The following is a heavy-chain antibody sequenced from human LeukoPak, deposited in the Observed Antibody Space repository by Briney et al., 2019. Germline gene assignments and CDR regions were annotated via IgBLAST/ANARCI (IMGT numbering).Heavy chain of an antibody. CDR3: ARHQSPYSSSSSRVDY. CDR1: GGSISSSNW. CDR2: IYHSGST. Sequence: PSETLSLTCAVSGGSISSSNWWSWVRQPPGKGLEWIGEIYHSGSTNYNPSLKSRVTISVDKSKNQFSLKLSSVTAADTAVYYCARHQSPYSSSSSRVDYWGQGTLVTVSS. V-gene: IGHV4-4*02. J-gene: IGHJ4*02. D-gene: IGHD6-6*01.